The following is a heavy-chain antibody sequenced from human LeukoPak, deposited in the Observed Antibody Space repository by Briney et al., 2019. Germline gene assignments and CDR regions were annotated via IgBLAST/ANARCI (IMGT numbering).Heavy chain of an antibody. J-gene: IGHJ4*02. Sequence: GASVKVSCKASGYTFTSYGISWVRQAPGQGLEWMGIINPSGGSTNYAQKFQGRVTMTRDTSTSTVYMELSSLRSEDTAVYYCASGGYFYDSSGFYRDYWGQGTLVTVSS. D-gene: IGHD3-22*01. CDR3: ASGGYFYDSSGFYRDY. V-gene: IGHV1-46*01. CDR2: INPSGGST. CDR1: GYTFTSYG.